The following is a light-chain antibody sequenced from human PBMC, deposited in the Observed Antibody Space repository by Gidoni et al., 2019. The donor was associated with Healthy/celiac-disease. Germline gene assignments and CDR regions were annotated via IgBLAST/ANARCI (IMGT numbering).Light chain of an antibody. J-gene: IGKJ5*01. Sequence: EIVMTHSPATLSVSPGQRATRSCRASQSVTSNLAWYQQKPGQAPRLRIYGASTRATGIPARFSGSGSGTEFTLTISSLQSEDFAVDYCQQYNNWVPITFGQGTRLEIK. CDR3: QQYNNWVPIT. CDR1: QSVTSN. CDR2: GAS. V-gene: IGKV3-15*01.